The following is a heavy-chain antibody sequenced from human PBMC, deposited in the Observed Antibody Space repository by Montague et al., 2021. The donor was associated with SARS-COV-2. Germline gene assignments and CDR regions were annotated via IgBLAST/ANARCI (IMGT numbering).Heavy chain of an antibody. Sequence: SETLSLTCTVSGGSISTYYWSWIRQPAGKGLEWIGRIYTNETTNYNPSLKSRLTISVDTSKNHFSLNLSSVTAADTAVYYCARDVPGYQLPGIFHIWGQGTMVTVSS. V-gene: IGHV4-4*07. D-gene: IGHD2-2*01. J-gene: IGHJ3*02. CDR1: GGSISTYY. CDR2: IYTNETT. CDR3: ARDVPGYQLPGIFHI.